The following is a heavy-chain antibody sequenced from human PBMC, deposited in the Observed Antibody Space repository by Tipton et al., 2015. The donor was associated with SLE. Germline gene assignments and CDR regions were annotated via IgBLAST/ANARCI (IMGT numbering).Heavy chain of an antibody. CDR1: GGSFSGYY. Sequence: TLSLTCAVYGGSFSGYYWSWIRQPPGKGLEWIGEINHSGSTNYNPSLKSRVTISVDTSKNQFSLKLSSVTAADTAVYYCGRARLYSSSTTWYYYMDVWGKGTTVTVSS. CDR3: GRARLYSSSTTWYYYMDV. J-gene: IGHJ6*03. D-gene: IGHD2/OR15-2a*01. V-gene: IGHV4-34*01. CDR2: INHSGST.